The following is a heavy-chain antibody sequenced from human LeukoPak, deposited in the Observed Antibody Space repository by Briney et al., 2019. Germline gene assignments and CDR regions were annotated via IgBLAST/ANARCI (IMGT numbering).Heavy chain of an antibody. Sequence: GGSLTLSCAASGFTFSRYWMQWVRQAPGKGLVWVSRIDGDGSSTNYADSVKGRFTISRDNAKNTLYLQMNSLRAEDTAVYYCARGYSGYFYYWGQGTLVTVSS. CDR1: GFTFSRYW. CDR2: IDGDGSST. CDR3: ARGYSGYFYY. V-gene: IGHV3-74*01. J-gene: IGHJ4*02. D-gene: IGHD5-12*01.